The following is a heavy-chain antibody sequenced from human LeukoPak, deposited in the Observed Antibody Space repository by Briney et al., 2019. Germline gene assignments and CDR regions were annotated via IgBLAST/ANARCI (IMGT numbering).Heavy chain of an antibody. D-gene: IGHD2-15*01. CDR1: GYTLTESS. J-gene: IGHJ4*02. CDR3: AIRSVYCSGGSCQIDY. V-gene: IGHV1-24*01. CDR2: FDPEDGET. Sequence: ASVKVSCKVSGYTLTESSMHWVRQAPGKGLEWMGGFDPEDGETIYAQKFQGRVTMTEDTSTDTAYMELSSLRSEDTAVYYCAIRSVYCSGGSCQIDYWGQGTLVTVSS.